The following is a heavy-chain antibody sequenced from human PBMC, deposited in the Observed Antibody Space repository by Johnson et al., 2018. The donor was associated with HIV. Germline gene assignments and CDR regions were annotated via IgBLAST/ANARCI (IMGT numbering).Heavy chain of an antibody. CDR2: ISYDGSNK. CDR1: GFTFSSYA. D-gene: IGHD6-13*01. Sequence: QMLLVESGGGVVQPGRSLRLSCAASGFTFSSYAMHWVRQAPGKGLEWVAVISYDGSNKYYADSVKGRFTISRDNSKNTLYLQMNSLRAEDTAVYYCASFAAAGDAFDIWGQGTMVIVSS. J-gene: IGHJ3*02. V-gene: IGHV3-30*04. CDR3: ASFAAAGDAFDI.